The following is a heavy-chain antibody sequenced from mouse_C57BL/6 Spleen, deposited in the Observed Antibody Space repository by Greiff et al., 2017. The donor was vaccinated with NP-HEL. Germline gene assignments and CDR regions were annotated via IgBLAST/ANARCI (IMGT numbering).Heavy chain of an antibody. V-gene: IGHV1-55*01. J-gene: IGHJ1*03. Sequence: QVQLQQPGAELVKPGASVKMSCKASGYTFTSYWITWVKQRPGQGLEWIGDIYPGSGSTNYNEKFKSKATLTVDTSSSTAYMQLSSLTSEDSAVYYCARSYYGSPHWYFDVWGTGTTVTVSS. CDR3: ARSYYGSPHWYFDV. D-gene: IGHD1-1*01. CDR1: GYTFTSYW. CDR2: IYPGSGST.